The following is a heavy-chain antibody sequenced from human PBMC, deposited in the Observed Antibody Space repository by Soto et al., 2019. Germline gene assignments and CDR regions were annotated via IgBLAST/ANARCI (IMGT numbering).Heavy chain of an antibody. J-gene: IGHJ3*02. V-gene: IGHV1-2*04. CDR2: INPNSGGT. D-gene: IGHD1-20*01. CDR3: ARDGITGTTYHADAFDI. CDR1: GYTFTGYY. Sequence: QVRLVQSGAEVKKPGASVKVSCKASGYTFTGYYMHWVRQAPGQGLEWMGWINPNSGGTNYAQKFQGWVTMTRDTSISTAYMELSRLRSDDTAVYYCARDGITGTTYHADAFDIWGQGTMVTVSS.